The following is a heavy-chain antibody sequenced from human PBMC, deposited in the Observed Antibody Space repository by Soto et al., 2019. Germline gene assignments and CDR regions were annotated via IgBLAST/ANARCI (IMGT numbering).Heavy chain of an antibody. D-gene: IGHD4-17*01. V-gene: IGHV3-48*03. Sequence: EVQLVESGGGLVQPGGSLRLSCAASGFTFSRYEMNWVRQAPGKGLEWVSYISSSGTSIYYADSVKGRFTISRDNAKNSLYLQMNSLRAEDTAVYYCASSYGGNLALDYWGQGTLVTVSS. J-gene: IGHJ4*02. CDR3: ASSYGGNLALDY. CDR1: GFTFSRYE. CDR2: ISSSGTSI.